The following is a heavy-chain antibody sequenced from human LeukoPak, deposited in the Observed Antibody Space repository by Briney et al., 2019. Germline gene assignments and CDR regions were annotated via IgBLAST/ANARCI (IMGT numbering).Heavy chain of an antibody. J-gene: IGHJ6*03. CDR1: GGSLSSNY. D-gene: IGHD2-2*01. CDR2: VYTSGST. CDR3: ARAPGYCSTTSCEYYYYMDV. V-gene: IGHV4-4*07. Sequence: SETQSLTCTVSGGSLSSNYWSRIRQPAGKGLEWIGRVYTSGSTNYNPSLKSRVTMSIDTSKNQFSLEVSSVTAADTAVYYCARAPGYCSTTSCEYYYYMDVWGKGTTVTVSS.